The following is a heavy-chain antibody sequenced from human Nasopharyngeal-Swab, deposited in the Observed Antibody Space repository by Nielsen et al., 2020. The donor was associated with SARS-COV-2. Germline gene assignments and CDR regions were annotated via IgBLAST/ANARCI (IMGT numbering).Heavy chain of an antibody. CDR1: GFTFRNYA. J-gene: IGHJ4*02. V-gene: IGHV3-23*01. CDR2: TSGSGGDT. CDR3: AKGVVGGPGTYFDY. D-gene: IGHD1-26*01. Sequence: GGSLRLSCAASGFTFRNYAMSWVRQAPGKGLEWVSGTSGSGGDTYYADFVTGRFTMSRDNSKNTLSLQMNNLRAGDTAVYFCAKGVVGGPGTYFDYWGQGTLVTVSS.